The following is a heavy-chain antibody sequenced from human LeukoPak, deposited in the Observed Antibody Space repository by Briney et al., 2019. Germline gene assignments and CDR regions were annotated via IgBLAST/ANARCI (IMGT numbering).Heavy chain of an antibody. J-gene: IGHJ4*02. Sequence: GASVKVSCKATGYTFTSYDINWVRQAPGQGHEWMGWMNPNSGNTDYAQTFQGRVTMTRNTSISTAYMEMNSLTSEDTTVYYCARSKVGATTLPIDSWGQGTLVIVSS. CDR2: MNPNSGNT. D-gene: IGHD1-26*01. CDR3: ARSKVGATTLPIDS. CDR1: GYTFTSYD. V-gene: IGHV1-8*01.